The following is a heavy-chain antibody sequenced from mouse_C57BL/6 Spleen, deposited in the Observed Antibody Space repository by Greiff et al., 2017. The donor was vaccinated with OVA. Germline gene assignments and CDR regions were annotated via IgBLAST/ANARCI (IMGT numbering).Heavy chain of an antibody. D-gene: IGHD2-1*01. J-gene: IGHJ4*01. CDR1: GYTFTSYW. CDR2: IYPGSGST. CDR3: AGTTVTYYYAMDY. V-gene: IGHV1-55*01. Sequence: QVQLKQPGAELVKPGASVKMSCKASGYTFTSYWITWVKQRPGQGLEWIGDIYPGSGSTNYNEKFKSKATLTVDTSSSTAYMQLSSLTSEDSAVYYCAGTTVTYYYAMDYWGQGTSVTVSS.